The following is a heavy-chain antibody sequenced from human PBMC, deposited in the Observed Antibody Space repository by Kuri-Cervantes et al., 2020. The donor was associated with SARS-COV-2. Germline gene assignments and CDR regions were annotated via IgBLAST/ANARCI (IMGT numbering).Heavy chain of an antibody. CDR1: GYTFTGYY. V-gene: IGHV1-2*04. CDR2: INPNSGGT. D-gene: IGHD4-17*01. J-gene: IGHJ6*02. Sequence: ASEKVSCKASGYTFTGYYMHWVRQAPGQGLEWMGWINPNSGGTNYAQKFQGWVTMTRDTSISTAYMELSRLRSDDTAVYYCAAAPVTKSPYYYYYGMDVWGQGTTVTVSS. CDR3: AAAPVTKSPYYYYYGMDV.